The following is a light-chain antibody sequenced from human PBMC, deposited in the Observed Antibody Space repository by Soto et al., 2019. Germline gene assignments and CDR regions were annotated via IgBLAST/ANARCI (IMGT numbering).Light chain of an antibody. CDR1: SSDIGAGFD. CDR2: GNT. J-gene: IGLJ1*01. V-gene: IGLV1-40*01. CDR3: QSYENSRTGFYV. Sequence: QAVVTQSPSVSGAPGQRVTISCTGSSSDIGAGFDVHWYQHLPGTAPKLLIYGNTNRPSGVPGRFSGSKSGTSASLVITGLQAEDEADYYCQSYENSRTGFYVFGTGTKLTVL.